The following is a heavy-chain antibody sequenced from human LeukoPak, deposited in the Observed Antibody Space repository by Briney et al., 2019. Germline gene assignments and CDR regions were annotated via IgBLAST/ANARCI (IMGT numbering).Heavy chain of an antibody. D-gene: IGHD6-13*01. CDR1: GYTFTGYY. Sequence: ASVKVSCKASGYTFTGYYMHWVRQAPGQGLEWMGRTNPNSGGTNYAQKFQGRVTMTRDTSISTAYMELSRLRSDDTAVYYCARDLDSVAAADYWGQGTLVTVSS. V-gene: IGHV1-2*06. CDR3: ARDLDSVAAADY. J-gene: IGHJ4*02. CDR2: TNPNSGGT.